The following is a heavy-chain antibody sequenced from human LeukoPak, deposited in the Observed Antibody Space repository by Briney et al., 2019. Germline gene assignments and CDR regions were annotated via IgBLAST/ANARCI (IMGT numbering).Heavy chain of an antibody. CDR1: GGSISSYY. CDR2: IYYSGST. D-gene: IGHD5-18*01. J-gene: IGHJ4*02. CDR3: AREAGGYSYAFDY. Sequence: PSETLSLTCTVSGGSISSYYWSWIRQPPGKGLEWIGYIYYSGSTNYNPSLKSRVTISVDTSKNQFSLKLSSVTAADTAVYYCAREAGGYSYAFDYWGQGTLVTVSS. V-gene: IGHV4-59*01.